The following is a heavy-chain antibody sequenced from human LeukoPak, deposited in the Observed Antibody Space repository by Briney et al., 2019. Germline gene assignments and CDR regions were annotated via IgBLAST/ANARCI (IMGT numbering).Heavy chain of an antibody. CDR3: ARGRGSGTLAFSFDY. V-gene: IGHV4-30-4*08. D-gene: IGHD1-7*01. CDR1: GGSISSGDHY. CDR2: IYNSGGT. Sequence: SETLSLTCTVSGGSISSGDHYWSWIRQPPGKGLEWIRYIYNSGGTYYNPSLKSRVTISVDTSKNQFSLKLTSVTAADTAVYYCARGRGSGTLAFSFDYWGQGTLVTVSS. J-gene: IGHJ4*02.